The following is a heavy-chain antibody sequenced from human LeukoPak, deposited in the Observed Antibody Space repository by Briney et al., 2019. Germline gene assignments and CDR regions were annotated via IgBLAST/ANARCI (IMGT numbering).Heavy chain of an antibody. CDR2: IKQDGSEK. CDR3: ARDYPPVDDFWSWYFRFDY. V-gene: IGHV3-7*01. Sequence: PGGSLRISCAASGFTINSKYLSWVRQAPGKGLEWVANIKQDGSEKYYVDSVKGRFTISRDNAKNSLYLQMNSLRAEDTAVYYRARDYPPVDDFWSWYFRFDYWGQGTPVTVPS. J-gene: IGHJ4*02. CDR1: GFTINSKY. D-gene: IGHD3-3*01.